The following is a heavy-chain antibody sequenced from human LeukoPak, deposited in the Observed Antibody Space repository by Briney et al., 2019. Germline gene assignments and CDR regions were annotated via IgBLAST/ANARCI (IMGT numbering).Heavy chain of an antibody. J-gene: IGHJ4*02. Sequence: GGSLRLSCAASGFTFSSYSMNWVRQAPGKGLEWVSVIYRGGSTSYYADSVKGRFTISRDYSKNTLYLQMNSLRAEDTAVYYCARASSIGAAGLFDSWGQGTLVSVSS. CDR2: IYRGGSTS. CDR1: GFTFSSYS. V-gene: IGHV3-NL1*01. D-gene: IGHD6-13*01. CDR3: ARASSIGAAGLFDS.